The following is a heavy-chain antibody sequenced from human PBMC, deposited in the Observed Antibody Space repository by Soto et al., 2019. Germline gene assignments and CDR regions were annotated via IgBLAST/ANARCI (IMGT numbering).Heavy chain of an antibody. D-gene: IGHD3-16*01. V-gene: IGHV1-18*01. CDR2: ISAHSGNT. J-gene: IGHJ4*02. Sequence: QVQLVQSGPEVKKPGASVKVSCKASGYSFTSYDISWVRQAPGQGLEWMGWISAHSGNTEYAQKFQGRVTMNIDTSTNTAYLELRSLRSDDPAVYYCARDPRNSPSTFFDNWGQGTLLTVSS. CDR1: GYSFTSYD. CDR3: ARDPRNSPSTFFDN.